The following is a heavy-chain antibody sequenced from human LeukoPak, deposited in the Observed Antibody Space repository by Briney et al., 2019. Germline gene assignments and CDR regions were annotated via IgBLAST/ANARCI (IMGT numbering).Heavy chain of an antibody. J-gene: IGHJ4*02. CDR1: GFTFTSYA. Sequence: GGSLRLSCAASGFTFTSYAMSWVRQAPGKGLEWFSAITGSGGTTYYADFVKGRFTISRDNSKNTLYLQMNGLRVEDTAVYYCAKMQGYFDYWGQGTLVTVSS. CDR3: AKMQGYFDY. V-gene: IGHV3-23*01. CDR2: ITGSGGTT.